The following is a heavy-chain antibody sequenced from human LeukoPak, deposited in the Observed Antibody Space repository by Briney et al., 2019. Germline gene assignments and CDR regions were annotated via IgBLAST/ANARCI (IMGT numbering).Heavy chain of an antibody. CDR3: ARSIGGSYPLVDY. CDR2: INPNSGGT. V-gene: IGHV1-2*02. J-gene: IGHJ4*02. D-gene: IGHD1-26*01. Sequence: ASVRVSCKASGGTFSSYAISWVRQAPGQGLEWMGWINPNSGGTNYAQKFQGRVTMTRDTSISTAYMELSRLRSDDTAVYYCARSIGGSYPLVDYWGQGTLVTVSS. CDR1: GGTFSSYA.